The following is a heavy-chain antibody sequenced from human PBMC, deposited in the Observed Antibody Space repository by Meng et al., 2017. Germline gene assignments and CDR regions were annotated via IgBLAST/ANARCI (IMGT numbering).Heavy chain of an antibody. Sequence: EVQVVGAGGGLVQPGGSLRLSCAASGLTFNNYWMHWVRQVPGKGLVWVSRISGDGSITNYADSVKGRFTISRDNAKNTLYLQMNSLRPEDTAVYYCLDEAPRSDYWGQGSLVTVSS. CDR2: ISGDGSIT. V-gene: IGHV3-74*01. CDR1: GLTFNNYW. J-gene: IGHJ4*02. CDR3: LDEAPRSDY. D-gene: IGHD1-1*01.